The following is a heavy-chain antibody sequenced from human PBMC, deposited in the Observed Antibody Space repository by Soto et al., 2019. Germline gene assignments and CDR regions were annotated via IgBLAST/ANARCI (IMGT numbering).Heavy chain of an antibody. CDR2: INPSGGST. Sequence: QVQLVQSGAEVKKPGASVKVSCKASGYTFTSYYMHWVRQAPGQGLEWMGIINPSGGSTSYAQKFQGGGTMTRDTSTSTVYMELISLRSEDTAVYYCARGTATGFDYWGQGTLVTVSS. CDR3: ARGTATGFDY. J-gene: IGHJ4*02. V-gene: IGHV1-46*01. CDR1: GYTFTSYY. D-gene: IGHD5-12*01.